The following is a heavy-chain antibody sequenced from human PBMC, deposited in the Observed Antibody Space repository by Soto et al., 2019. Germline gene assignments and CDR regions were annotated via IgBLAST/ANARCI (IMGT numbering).Heavy chain of an antibody. CDR3: AIPQDRGGRTTFIY. CDR2: INWKSDI. Sequence: GGSLRLSCAVSGFTFDDNAMHWVRQAPEKGLEWVSGINWKSDIGYADSVKGRFTISRDNAENSLYLQMNSLRAEDTALYYCAIPQDRGGRTTFIYWGQGTQVTVSS. CDR1: GFTFDDNA. D-gene: IGHD3-16*01. J-gene: IGHJ4*02. V-gene: IGHV3-9*01.